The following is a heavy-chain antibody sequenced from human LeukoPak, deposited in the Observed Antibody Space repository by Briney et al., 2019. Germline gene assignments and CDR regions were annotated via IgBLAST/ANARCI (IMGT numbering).Heavy chain of an antibody. J-gene: IGHJ4*02. CDR1: GFTFSRCG. CDR3: AKRGPIYSATHGNYFDH. D-gene: IGHD3-10*01. V-gene: IGHV3-23*01. CDR2: ISGSDDGT. Sequence: PGGSLTLSCAASGFTFSRCGMTWVRQAPGKGLEWVSSISGSDDGTYYADSVKGRFTISRDNSKNTVYLQMNSLSAEDTAIYYCAKRGPIYSATHGNYFDHWGQGTLVTVSS.